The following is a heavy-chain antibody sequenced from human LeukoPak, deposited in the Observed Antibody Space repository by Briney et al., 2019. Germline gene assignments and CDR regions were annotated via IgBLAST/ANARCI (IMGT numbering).Heavy chain of an antibody. V-gene: IGHV7-4-1*02. Sequence: ASVKVSCKASGYTFTTYAINWVRQAPGQGLEWMGWINTNTGNPTYAHGFTGRFVFSLDTSVSTAYLQISSRKAEDTAVYYCARGIAKHFDYWGQGTLVTVSS. CDR1: GYTFTTYA. CDR3: ARGIAKHFDY. CDR2: INTNTGNP. J-gene: IGHJ4*02.